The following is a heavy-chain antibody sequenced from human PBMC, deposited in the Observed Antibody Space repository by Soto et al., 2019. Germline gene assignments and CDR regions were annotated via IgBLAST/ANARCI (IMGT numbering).Heavy chain of an antibody. V-gene: IGHV3-21*01. CDR2: ISSSSSYI. CDR1: GFTFSSYS. Sequence: EVQLVESGGGLVKPGGSLRLSCAASGFTFSSYSMNWVRQAPGKGLEWDSSISSSSSYIYYAHSVKGRFTISRDNAKNSLYLQMNSLRAEDTAEYYCARDYGQQLPRGDAFDIWGQGTMVTVSS. D-gene: IGHD6-13*01. CDR3: ARDYGQQLPRGDAFDI. J-gene: IGHJ3*02.